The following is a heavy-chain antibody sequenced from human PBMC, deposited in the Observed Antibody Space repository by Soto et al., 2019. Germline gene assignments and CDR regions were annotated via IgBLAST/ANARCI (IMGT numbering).Heavy chain of an antibody. D-gene: IGHD4-4*01. CDR1: GGTFNSYR. J-gene: IGHJ5*02. CDR2: LIPIFGTP. Sequence: QVQLVQSGAEVKKPGSSVKVSCKSSGGTFNSYRISWVRQAPGQGLEWMGGLIPIFGTPNYAQKFQGRLTVTADESTSIVYMELSSLRSEDTAMYYCAREKFSNYFDPWGQGSLVTVSS. V-gene: IGHV1-69*01. CDR3: AREKFSNYFDP.